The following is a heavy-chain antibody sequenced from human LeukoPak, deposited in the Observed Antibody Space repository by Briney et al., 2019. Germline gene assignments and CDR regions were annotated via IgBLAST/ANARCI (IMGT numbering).Heavy chain of an antibody. J-gene: IGHJ5*02. V-gene: IGHV4-39*07. CDR3: ARTAGSPTNWFDP. CDR1: GGSISSSSYY. D-gene: IGHD1-1*01. CDR2: IYYSGST. Sequence: PSETLSLTCTVSGGSISSSSYYWGWIRQPPGKGLEWIGSIYYSGSTYYNPSLKSRVTISVDTSKNQFSLKLSSVTAADTAVYYCARTAGSPTNWFDPWGQGTLVTVSS.